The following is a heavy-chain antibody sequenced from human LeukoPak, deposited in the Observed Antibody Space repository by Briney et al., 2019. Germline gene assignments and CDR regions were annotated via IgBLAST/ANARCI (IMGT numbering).Heavy chain of an antibody. D-gene: IGHD3-10*01. V-gene: IGHV4-61*09. Sequence: SETLSLTCTVSGGSINSGGYYWSWIRQPAGKGLEWIGHIYTSGSTNYNPSLKSRVTISVDMSKNQFSLKLSSVTAADTAVYFCARAGDYYGSGTYYNTVWFDPWGQGTRVTVSS. CDR3: ARAGDYYGSGTYYNTVWFDP. CDR1: GGSINSGGYY. J-gene: IGHJ5*02. CDR2: IYTSGST.